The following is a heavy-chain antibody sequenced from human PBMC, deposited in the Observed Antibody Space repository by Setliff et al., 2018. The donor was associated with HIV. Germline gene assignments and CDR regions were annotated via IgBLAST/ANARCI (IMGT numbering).Heavy chain of an antibody. CDR2: IFYNENT. D-gene: IGHD2-21*01. V-gene: IGHV4-31*03. Sequence: PSETLSLTCTVSGGSISSGGYYWNWIRQHPGKGLEWIGYIFYNENTQYDPSLKSRVSMSVDTSKNQFSLNLRTVTAADTAIYFCARGQPFGKFVDYFDSWGQGKLVTVSS. CDR3: ARGQPFGKFVDYFDS. CDR1: GGSISSGGYY. J-gene: IGHJ4*02.